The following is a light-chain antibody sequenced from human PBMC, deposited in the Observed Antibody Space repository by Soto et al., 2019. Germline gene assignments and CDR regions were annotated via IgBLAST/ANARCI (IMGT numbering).Light chain of an antibody. V-gene: IGLV2-8*01. J-gene: IGLJ1*01. Sequence: QSALTQPPSASGSPGQSVTISCTGTSSDVGGYNYVSWCQQHPGKVPKLMIYEVSKRPSGVPDRFSGSKSGNTASLTVSGLQAEDEADYYCSSYAGSNNVFGTGTKVTVL. CDR3: SSYAGSNNV. CDR1: SSDVGGYNY. CDR2: EVS.